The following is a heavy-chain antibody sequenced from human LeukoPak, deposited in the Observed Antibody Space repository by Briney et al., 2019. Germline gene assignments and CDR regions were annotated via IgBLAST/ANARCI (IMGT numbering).Heavy chain of an antibody. D-gene: IGHD6-13*01. J-gene: IGHJ4*02. CDR3: AGSDSYSSSWHLFPRGTRETVLDY. CDR2: IYYSGST. V-gene: IGHV4-39*05. CDR1: GGSISSSSYY. Sequence: SETPSLTCTVSGGSISSSSYYWGWIRQPPGKGLEWIGSIYYSGSTYYNPSLKSRVTISVDTSKNQFSLKLSSVTAADTAVYYCAGSDSYSSSWHLFPRGTRETVLDYWGQGTLVTVSS.